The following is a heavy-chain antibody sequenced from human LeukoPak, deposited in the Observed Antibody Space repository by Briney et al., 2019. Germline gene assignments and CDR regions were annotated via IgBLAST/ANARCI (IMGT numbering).Heavy chain of an antibody. V-gene: IGHV4-39*07. CDR2: IYYSGST. Sequence: SETLSLTCTVSGGSISSRSYYWGWIRQPPGKGLEWIGSIYYSGSTYFNPSLSSRVTISVDTSKNQFSLNLNSVTAADTAVYYCAREVPSTSSPHFDYWGQGTLVTVSS. CDR1: GGSISSRSYY. J-gene: IGHJ4*02. D-gene: IGHD2-2*01. CDR3: AREVPSTSSPHFDY.